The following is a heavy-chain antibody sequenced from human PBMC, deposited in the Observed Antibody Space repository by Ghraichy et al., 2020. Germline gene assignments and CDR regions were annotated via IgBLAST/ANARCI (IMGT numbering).Heavy chain of an antibody. V-gene: IGHV3-23*01. D-gene: IGHD2/OR15-2a*01. CDR1: GFTFNNYP. Sequence: GSLRLSCAASGFTFNNYPMSCVRQAPGKDLEWVSGIGGSGYSTFYADSVKGRFTISRDNVLNTLFLQLNSLRAEDTAVYYCAKEHPGSMEVFYFDSWGQGTLVAVSS. CDR2: IGGSGYST. CDR3: AKEHPGSMEVFYFDS. J-gene: IGHJ4*02.